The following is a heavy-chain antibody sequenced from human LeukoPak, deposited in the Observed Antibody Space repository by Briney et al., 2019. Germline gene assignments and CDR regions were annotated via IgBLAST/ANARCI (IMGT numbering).Heavy chain of an antibody. CDR1: GFSFTNYA. J-gene: IGHJ4*02. Sequence: GGSLRLSCAASGFSFTNYAMHWVRQAPGKGLEWVAKISFDGSDKNYADSVKGRFTISRDNSDKTVYLQMNSLRSEDAAVFYCVKGGFQLLPEAYFDYWGQGTLVTVSS. CDR2: ISFDGSDK. V-gene: IGHV3-30*18. D-gene: IGHD2-2*01. CDR3: VKGGFQLLPEAYFDY.